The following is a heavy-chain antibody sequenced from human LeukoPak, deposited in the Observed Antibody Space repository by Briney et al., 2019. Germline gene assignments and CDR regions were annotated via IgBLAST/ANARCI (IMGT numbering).Heavy chain of an antibody. D-gene: IGHD6-6*01. J-gene: IGHJ4*02. Sequence: ASVKVSCKASGYTFTSYAMHWVRQAPGQRLEWMGWINAGNGNTKYSQKFQGRVTITRDTSASTAYMELSSLRSEDTAVYYCARESSSSSHLDYWGQGTLVTVSS. V-gene: IGHV1-3*01. CDR2: INAGNGNT. CDR3: ARESSSSSHLDY. CDR1: GYTFTSYA.